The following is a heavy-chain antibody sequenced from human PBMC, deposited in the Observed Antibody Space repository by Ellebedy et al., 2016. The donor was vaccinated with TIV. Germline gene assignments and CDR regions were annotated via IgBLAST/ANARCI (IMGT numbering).Heavy chain of an antibody. CDR2: INGDGSST. CDR3: VGLGYTSGWYY. D-gene: IGHD6-19*01. V-gene: IGHV3-74*03. J-gene: IGHJ4*02. Sequence: GESLKISXAASGFTFSSSWMHWVRQVPGKGLVWLSQINGDGSSTMYADSVKGRFTISRGNAKNTLYMQMNSLRAEDTAVYYCVGLGYTSGWYYWGQGILVTVSS. CDR1: GFTFSSSW.